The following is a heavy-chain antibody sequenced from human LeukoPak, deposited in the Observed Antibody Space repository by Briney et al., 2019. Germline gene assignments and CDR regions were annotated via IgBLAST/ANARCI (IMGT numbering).Heavy chain of an antibody. D-gene: IGHD3-22*01. CDR3: ARGPYYYDSSGPIPHWPYFDY. Sequence: SETLSLTCAVYGGSFSGYYWSWIRQPPGKGLEWIGEINHSGSTNYNPSPKSRVTISVDRSKNQFSLKLSSVTAADTAVYYCARGPYYYDSSGPIPHWPYFDYWGQGTLVTVSS. CDR1: GGSFSGYY. V-gene: IGHV4-34*01. CDR2: INHSGST. J-gene: IGHJ4*02.